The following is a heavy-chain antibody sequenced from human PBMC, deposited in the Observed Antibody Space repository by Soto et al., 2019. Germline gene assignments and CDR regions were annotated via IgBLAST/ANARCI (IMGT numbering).Heavy chain of an antibody. CDR2: IYSSENT. D-gene: IGHD3-22*01. CDR1: GGSVSRNSCS. J-gene: IGHJ5*02. V-gene: IGHV4-39*01. Sequence: SETLSLTCTVSGGSVSRNSCSCGWIRQSPGKGLEWIGTIYSSENTYYNPSLLSRVTISVDTSKNEFSLRLSSVTAADTAVYFCARTGKFYYYDNSGLPFDPWGQGTLVTVSS. CDR3: ARTGKFYYYDNSGLPFDP.